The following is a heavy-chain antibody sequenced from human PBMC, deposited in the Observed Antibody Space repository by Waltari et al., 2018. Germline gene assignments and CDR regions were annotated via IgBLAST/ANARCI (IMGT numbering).Heavy chain of an antibody. D-gene: IGHD7-27*01. CDR2: ISWNGAST. CDR1: GFTFDDYG. V-gene: IGHV3-20*01. J-gene: IGHJ4*02. CDR3: ARDKWGPDY. Sequence: EVLLVESGGAVVRPGGSLRLSCAASGFTFDDYGMVWVRQAPGKGLEGVAGISWNGASTDYADSVKCRFTISRDKAKNSLYLQMNSLIAEDTALYHFARDKWGPDYWGQGTLVTVSS.